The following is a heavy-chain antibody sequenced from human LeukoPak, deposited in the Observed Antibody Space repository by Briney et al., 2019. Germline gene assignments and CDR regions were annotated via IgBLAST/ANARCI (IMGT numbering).Heavy chain of an antibody. CDR1: GGSISSYY. Sequence: SETLSLTCTVSGGSISSYYWSWIRQPPGKGLEWIGNIYYSGSTNYNPSLKSRVTISVDTSKNQFSLKLSSVTAADTAVYYCARADIPSPYYDSSGSFDYWGQGTLVTVSS. D-gene: IGHD3-22*01. CDR3: ARADIPSPYYDSSGSFDY. J-gene: IGHJ4*02. CDR2: IYYSGST. V-gene: IGHV4-59*01.